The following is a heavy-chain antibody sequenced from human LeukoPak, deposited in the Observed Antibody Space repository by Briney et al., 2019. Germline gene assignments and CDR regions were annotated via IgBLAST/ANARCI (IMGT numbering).Heavy chain of an antibody. CDR3: ARDQVAEDGNNWFDP. CDR2: INPSGGST. Sequence: GASVKVSCKASGYTFTSYYMHWVRQAPGQGLEWMGIINPSGGSTSYAQKFQGRVTVTRDTSTSTVYMELSSLRSEDTAVYYCARDQVAEDGNNWFDPWGQRTLVTVSS. V-gene: IGHV1-46*01. J-gene: IGHJ5*02. D-gene: IGHD6-19*01. CDR1: GYTFTSYY.